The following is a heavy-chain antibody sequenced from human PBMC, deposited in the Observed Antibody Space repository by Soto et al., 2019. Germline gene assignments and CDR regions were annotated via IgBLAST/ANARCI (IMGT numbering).Heavy chain of an antibody. V-gene: IGHV1-2*04. Sequence: ASVKVSSKSSGGTFSIYAITWVRQAPGQGLEWMGWINPNSGGTNYAQKFQGWVTMTRDTSISAAYMELSRLRSDDTAVYYCARQNGAYAALDIWCQGTMVTVSS. CDR2: INPNSGGT. CDR3: ARQNGAYAALDI. CDR1: GGTFSIYA. D-gene: IGHD2-2*01. J-gene: IGHJ3*02.